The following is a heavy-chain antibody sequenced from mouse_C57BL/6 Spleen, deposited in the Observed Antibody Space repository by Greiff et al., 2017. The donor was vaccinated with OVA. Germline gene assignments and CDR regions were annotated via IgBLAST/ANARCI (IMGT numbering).Heavy chain of an antibody. CDR2: IYPGDGDT. J-gene: IGHJ4*01. CDR3: ARLIDDYAMDY. V-gene: IGHV1-80*01. Sequence: QVQLKESGAELVKPGASVKISCKASGYAFSSYWMNWVKQRPGKGLEWIGQIYPGDGDTNYNGKFKGKATLTADKSSSTAYMQLSSLTSEDSAVYFCARLIDDYAMDYWGQGTSVTVSS. CDR1: GYAFSSYW.